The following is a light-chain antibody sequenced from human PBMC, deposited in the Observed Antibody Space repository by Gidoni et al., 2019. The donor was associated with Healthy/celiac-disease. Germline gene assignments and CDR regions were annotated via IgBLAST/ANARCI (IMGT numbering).Light chain of an antibody. CDR1: SSDVGGYNY. CDR2: DVS. V-gene: IGLV2-8*01. J-gene: IGLJ2*01. CDR3: SSYAGINNLV. Sequence: QSALTQPPSAYGPPGPSVPISCTGTSSDVGGYNYVSWYQQHPGKPPQLMIYDVSTRPSGVPDRFSGSYSGNAASLTVSGLQAEDDADYYCSSYAGINNLVFGGGTKLTVL.